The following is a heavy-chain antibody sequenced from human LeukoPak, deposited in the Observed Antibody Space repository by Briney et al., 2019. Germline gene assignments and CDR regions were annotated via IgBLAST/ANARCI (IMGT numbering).Heavy chain of an antibody. V-gene: IGHV3-23*01. D-gene: IGHD6-19*01. CDR1: AFTFSIYA. Sequence: GGSLRLSCAASAFTFSIYAMSWVRQAPGKGLGWVSTISGSGGSTHYADSVKGRFTISRDNSKNTLYLQMNSLRAKDTALYYCAKESLAVAGIFDYWGQGTLVTVSS. J-gene: IGHJ4*02. CDR3: AKESLAVAGIFDY. CDR2: ISGSGGST.